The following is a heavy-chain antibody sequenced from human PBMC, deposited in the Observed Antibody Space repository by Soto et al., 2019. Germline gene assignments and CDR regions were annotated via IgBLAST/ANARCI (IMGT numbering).Heavy chain of an antibody. CDR1: GFTFSLYD. J-gene: IGHJ4*02. V-gene: IGHV3-13*04. CDR3: VRSRGGEYFGEQLS. Sequence: EVRLVESGGGLVQPGGSLRLSCATSGFTFSLYDMYWVRQGSGKSLEWVSAIGTAADTYYPVSVQGRFIISRDNANSFLDLQMNSLRAGDTAVYYCVRSRGGEYFGEQLSWGQGTLVTVSS. CDR2: IGTAADT. D-gene: IGHD3-10*01.